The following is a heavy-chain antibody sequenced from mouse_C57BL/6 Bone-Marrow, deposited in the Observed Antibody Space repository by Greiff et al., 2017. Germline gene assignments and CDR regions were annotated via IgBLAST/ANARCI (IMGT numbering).Heavy chain of an antibody. Sequence: VQLKQSGAELVRPGASVKLSCTASGFNIKDDYMHWVKQRPEQGLEWIGWIDPENGDTEYASKFQGKATITADTSSNTAYLQLSSLTSEDTAVYYCTREGLWSYYFDYWGQGTTLTVSS. D-gene: IGHD1-1*02. CDR1: GFNIKDDY. V-gene: IGHV14-4*01. CDR2: IDPENGDT. J-gene: IGHJ2*01. CDR3: TREGLWSYYFDY.